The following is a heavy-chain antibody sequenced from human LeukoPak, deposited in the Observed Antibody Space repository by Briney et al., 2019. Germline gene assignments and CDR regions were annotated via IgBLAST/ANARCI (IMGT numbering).Heavy chain of an antibody. CDR3: ARVWSPTTWYYDSSGYYLGAFDI. CDR1: GFTFTTYS. Sequence: GGSLRLSCAASGFTFTTYSMNWVRQAPGKGLEWVSSISSSSSYIYYADSVKGRFTISRDNAENSLYLQINSLRAEDTAVYYCARVWSPTTWYYDSSGYYLGAFDIWGQGTMVTVSS. V-gene: IGHV3-21*04. CDR2: ISSSSSYI. D-gene: IGHD3-22*01. J-gene: IGHJ3*02.